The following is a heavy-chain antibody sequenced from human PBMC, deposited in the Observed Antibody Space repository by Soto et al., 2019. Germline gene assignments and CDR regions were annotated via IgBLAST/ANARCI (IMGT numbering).Heavy chain of an antibody. D-gene: IGHD6-6*01. CDR1: GFTFSSYS. CDR2: ISSSSSYI. CDR3: ASLYRGLAARFDAFDI. Sequence: EVQLVESGGGLVKPGGSLRLSCAASGFTFSSYSMNWVRQAPGKGLEWVSSISSSSSYIYYADSVKGRFTISRDNAKNSLYLQMNSLRAEDTAVYYCASLYRGLAARFDAFDIWGQGTMVTVSS. J-gene: IGHJ3*02. V-gene: IGHV3-21*01.